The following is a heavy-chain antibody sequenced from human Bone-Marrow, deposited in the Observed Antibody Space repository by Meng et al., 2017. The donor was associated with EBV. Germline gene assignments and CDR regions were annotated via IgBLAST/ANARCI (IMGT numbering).Heavy chain of an antibody. CDR3: ARGGGMSLIAAAGLYNWFDP. CDR1: GGSFSGYY. D-gene: IGHD6-13*01. J-gene: IGHJ5*02. CDR2: INHSGST. Sequence: QVEPPAGGAGLLKPSETLSPTCAGSGGSFSGYYWSWIRQPPGKGLEWIGEINHSGSTNYNPSLKSRVTISVDTSKNQFSLKLSSVTAADTAVYYCARGGGMSLIAAAGLYNWFDPWGQGTLVTVSS. V-gene: IGHV4-34*02.